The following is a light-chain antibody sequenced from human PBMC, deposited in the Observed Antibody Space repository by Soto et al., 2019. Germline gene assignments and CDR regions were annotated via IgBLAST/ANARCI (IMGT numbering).Light chain of an antibody. CDR1: SSNIGSNT. J-gene: IGLJ1*01. CDR3: AAWDDSRNYV. V-gene: IGLV1-44*01. Sequence: SVLTQPPSASGTPGQRVTISCSGSSSNIGSNTVNWYQQLPGTAPKLLIYSNNQRPSGVPDRFSGSKSGTSASLAISGLQSEDEADYYCAAWDDSRNYVFGTGTKLTVL. CDR2: SNN.